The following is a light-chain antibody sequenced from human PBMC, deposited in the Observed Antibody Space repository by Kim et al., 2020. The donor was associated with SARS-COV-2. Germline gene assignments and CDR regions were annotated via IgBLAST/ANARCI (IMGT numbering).Light chain of an antibody. CDR1: QCISSK. Sequence: SVGEGLTIPRRASQCISSKLAWYQQKPGRAPNLLIYDASSLESGVPSRFSGSGAGTEFTLTISSLQPDDFATYYCQQYNSYSTWTFGQGSKVDIK. CDR3: QQYNSYSTWT. J-gene: IGKJ1*01. V-gene: IGKV1-5*01. CDR2: DAS.